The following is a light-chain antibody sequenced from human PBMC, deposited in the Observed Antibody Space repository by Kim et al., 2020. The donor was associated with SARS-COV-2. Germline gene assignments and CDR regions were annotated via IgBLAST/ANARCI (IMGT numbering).Light chain of an antibody. CDR1: QSISSW. CDR2: KAS. CDR3: QQYNGYSWT. J-gene: IGKJ1*01. Sequence: AFVGDRVTITCRASQSISSWLAWYQQKPGKAPKLLIYKASSLESGVPSRFSGSGSGTEFTLTISSLQPDDFATYYCQQYNGYSWTFGQGTKVDIK. V-gene: IGKV1-5*03.